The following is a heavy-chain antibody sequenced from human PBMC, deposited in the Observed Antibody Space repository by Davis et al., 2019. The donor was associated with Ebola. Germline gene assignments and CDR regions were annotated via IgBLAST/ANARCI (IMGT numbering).Heavy chain of an antibody. CDR2: IYPGDSDT. J-gene: IGHJ2*01. CDR3: ARLETVQYWYFDL. V-gene: IGHV5-51*01. D-gene: IGHD2-21*02. CDR1: GYSFTSYW. Sequence: KVSCKGSGYSFTSYWIGWVRQMPGKGLEWMGIIYPGDSDTRYSPSFQGQVTISADKSISTAYLQWSSLKASDTAMYYCARLETVQYWYFDLWGRGTLVTVSS.